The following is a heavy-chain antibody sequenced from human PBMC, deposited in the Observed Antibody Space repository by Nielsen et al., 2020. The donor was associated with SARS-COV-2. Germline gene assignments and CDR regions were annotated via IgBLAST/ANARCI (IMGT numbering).Heavy chain of an antibody. V-gene: IGHV1-8*01. CDR1: GYTFTSYD. CDR3: ARLSNFWSGYNDY. Sequence: ASVKVSCKASGYTFTSYDINWVRQATGQGLEWMGWMNPNSGNTGYAQKFQGRVTMTRNTSISTAYMELSSLRSEDTAVYFCARLSNFWSGYNDYWGQGTLVIVSS. J-gene: IGHJ4*02. CDR2: MNPNSGNT. D-gene: IGHD3-3*01.